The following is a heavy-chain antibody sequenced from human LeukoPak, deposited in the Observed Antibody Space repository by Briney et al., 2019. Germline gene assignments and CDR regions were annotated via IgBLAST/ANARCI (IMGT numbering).Heavy chain of an antibody. CDR3: AKAPLQLAFDY. CDR2: ISGSGGAT. Sequence: GGSLRLSCAASGFTFSSYAMSWVRQAPGKGLEWVSAISGSGGATYCADSVKGRFTISRDNSKNTLYLQMYSLRAEDTAVYYCAKAPLQLAFDYWGQGTLVTVSS. D-gene: IGHD6-13*01. V-gene: IGHV3-23*01. CDR1: GFTFSSYA. J-gene: IGHJ4*02.